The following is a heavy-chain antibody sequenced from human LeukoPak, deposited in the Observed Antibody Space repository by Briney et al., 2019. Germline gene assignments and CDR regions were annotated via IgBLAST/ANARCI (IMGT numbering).Heavy chain of an antibody. V-gene: IGHV1-2*02. CDR2: INPNSGGT. CDR1: GYTFTGYY. J-gene: IGHJ5*02. CDR3: AREDIFGSGWYH. Sequence: ASVKVSCKASGYTFTGYYMHWVRQAPGQGLEWMGWINPNSGGTNYAQKFQGRVTMTRDTSISTAYMELSRLRSDDTAVYYCAREDIFGSGWYHWGQGTLVTVSS. D-gene: IGHD6-19*01.